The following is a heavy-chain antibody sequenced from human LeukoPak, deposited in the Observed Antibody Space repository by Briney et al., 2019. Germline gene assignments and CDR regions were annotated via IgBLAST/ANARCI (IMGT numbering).Heavy chain of an antibody. J-gene: IGHJ2*01. CDR2: ISLIFGTT. D-gene: IGHD2-2*01. CDR3: ARVVVPAFYWYFDL. V-gene: IGHV1-69*05. CDR1: GGTFSSYD. Sequence: SVKVSCKASGGTFSSYDISWVRQAPGQGLEWMGRISLIFGTTNYAQKFQGRVTITTDESTSTAYMELSSLRSEDTAMYYCARVVVPAFYWYFDLWGRGTLVTVSS.